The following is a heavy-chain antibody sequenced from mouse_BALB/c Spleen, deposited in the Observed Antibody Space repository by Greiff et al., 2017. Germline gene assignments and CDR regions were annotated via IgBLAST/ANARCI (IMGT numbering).Heavy chain of an antibody. CDR3: ARGSQFAY. V-gene: IGHV3-2*02. CDR2: ISYSGST. Sequence: ESGPGLVKPSQSLSLTCTVTGYSITSDYAWNWIRQFPGNKLEWMGYISYSGSTSYNPSLKSRISITRDTSKNQFFLQLNSVTTEDTATYYCARGSQFAYWGQGTLVTVSA. CDR1: GYSITSDYA. J-gene: IGHJ3*01.